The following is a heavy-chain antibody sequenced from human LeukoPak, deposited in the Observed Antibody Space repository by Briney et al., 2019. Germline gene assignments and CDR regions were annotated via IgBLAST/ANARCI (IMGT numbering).Heavy chain of an antibody. J-gene: IGHJ4*02. CDR3: AKGLSAVAGTILFDY. CDR2: IKSDGSDT. V-gene: IGHV3-74*01. Sequence: GGSLRLSCAASGFTFSTYWMHWVRQAPGEGLVWVSRIKSDGSDTSYADSVKGRFTISRDNSKNTLYLQMNSLRAEDTAVYYCAKGLSAVAGTILFDYWGQGTLVTVSS. D-gene: IGHD6-19*01. CDR1: GFTFSTYW.